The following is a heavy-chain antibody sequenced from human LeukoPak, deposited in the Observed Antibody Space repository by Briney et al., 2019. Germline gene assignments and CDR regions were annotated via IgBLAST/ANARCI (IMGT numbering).Heavy chain of an antibody. J-gene: IGHJ4*02. CDR3: ARGGGWTGARKDFDC. V-gene: IGHV4-59*01. CDR2: IYYSGST. D-gene: IGHD3/OR15-3a*01. Sequence: SETLSLTCTVSGGSLSNYWSWIRQPPGKGLEWIGYIYYSGSTNYNPSLRSRVTISVDTSKDQFSLKLTSVTAADTAVYYCARGGGWTGARKDFDCWGQGTLVTVSS. CDR1: GGSLSNY.